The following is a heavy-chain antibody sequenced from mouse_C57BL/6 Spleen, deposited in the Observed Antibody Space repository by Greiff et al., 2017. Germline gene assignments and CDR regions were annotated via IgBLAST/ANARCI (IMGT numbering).Heavy chain of an antibody. D-gene: IGHD1-1*01. Sequence: QVHVKQSGAELVKPGASVKLSCKASGYTFTEYTIHWVKQRSGQGLEWIGWFYPGSGSIKYNEKFKDKATLTADKSSSTGYMELSRLTSEDSSVYFCARHEEQNYYGICDYWGQGTTHTVSS. CDR1: GYTFTEYT. CDR2: FYPGSGSI. V-gene: IGHV1-62-2*01. CDR3: ARHEEQNYYGICDY. J-gene: IGHJ2*01.